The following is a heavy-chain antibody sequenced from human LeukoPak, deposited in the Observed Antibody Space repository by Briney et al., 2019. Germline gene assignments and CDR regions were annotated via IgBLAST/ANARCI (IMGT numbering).Heavy chain of an antibody. J-gene: IGHJ4*02. Sequence: PSETLSLTCTVSGGSISSSSYYWGWIRQPPGKGLEWIGSIYYSGSTYYNPSLKSRVTISVDTSKNQLSLKLSSVTAAGTAVHYCARVGDTAMVQNFDYWGQGTLVTVSS. CDR2: IYYSGST. CDR3: ARVGDTAMVQNFDY. CDR1: GGSISSSSYY. D-gene: IGHD5-18*01. V-gene: IGHV4-39*07.